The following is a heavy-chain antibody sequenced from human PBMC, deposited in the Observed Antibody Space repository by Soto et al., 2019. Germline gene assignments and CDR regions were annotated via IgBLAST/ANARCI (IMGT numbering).Heavy chain of an antibody. J-gene: IGHJ6*02. CDR2: INHSGST. CDR3: ARLVSSGRYYYYYYGMDV. V-gene: IGHV4-34*01. D-gene: IGHD6-19*01. Sequence: PSETLYLTCAVYGGSFSGYYWSWIRQPPGKGLEWIGEINHSGSTNYNPSLKSRVTISVDTSKNQFSLKLSSVTAADTAVYYCARLVSSGRYYYYYYGMDVWGQGTQVTVSS. CDR1: GGSFSGYY.